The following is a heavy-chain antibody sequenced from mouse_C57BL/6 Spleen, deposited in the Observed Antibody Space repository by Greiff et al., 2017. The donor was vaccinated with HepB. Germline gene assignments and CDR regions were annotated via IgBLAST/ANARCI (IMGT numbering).Heavy chain of an antibody. V-gene: IGHV1-52*01. CDR3: ARQDKHYDSYYECAMDY. CDR2: IDPSDSET. J-gene: IGHJ4*01. CDR1: GYTFTSYW. D-gene: IGHD2-3*01. Sequence: QVQLQQPGAELVRPGSSVKLSCKASGYTFTSYWMHWVKQRPIQGLEWIGNIDPSDSETHYNQKFKDKATLTVDKSSSTAYMQLSSLTSEDSAVYYCARQDKHYDSYYECAMDYWGQGTSVTVSS.